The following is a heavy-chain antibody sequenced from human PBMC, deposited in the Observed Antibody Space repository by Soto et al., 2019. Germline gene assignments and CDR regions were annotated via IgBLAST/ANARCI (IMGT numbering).Heavy chain of an antibody. CDR3: AKDRSRIAAAGSSPGPCDY. J-gene: IGHJ4*02. D-gene: IGHD6-13*01. CDR2: ISGSGGST. Sequence: GGSLRLFCAASGFTFSGYAMSWFRQAPGKGLEWVSAISGSGGSTYYADSVKGRFTISRDNSKNTLYLQMNSLRAEDTAVYYCAKDRSRIAAAGSSPGPCDYWGQGTLVTVSS. V-gene: IGHV3-23*01. CDR1: GFTFSGYA.